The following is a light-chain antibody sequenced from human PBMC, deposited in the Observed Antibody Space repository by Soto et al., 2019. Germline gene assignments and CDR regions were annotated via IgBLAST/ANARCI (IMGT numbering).Light chain of an antibody. Sequence: QSVLTQPPSASASLGASVTLTCTLSRGYSNYNVNWYQQRPGKGPRFVMRVGTAGIVGSRGDGIPDRFSVLASGPNRYLTIKNIQEEDESDYHCGADHGTGNNFGTTFVVFGGGTKLTVL. CDR2: VGTAGIVG. J-gene: IGLJ3*02. V-gene: IGLV9-49*01. CDR3: GADHGTGNNFGTTFVV. CDR1: RGYSNYN.